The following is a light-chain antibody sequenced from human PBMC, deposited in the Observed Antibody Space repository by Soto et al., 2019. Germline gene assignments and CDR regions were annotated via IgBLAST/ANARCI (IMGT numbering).Light chain of an antibody. CDR3: QSYDSSLSGSV. CDR2: EDN. CDR1: SGSIASNY. J-gene: IGLJ2*01. Sequence: NFMLTQPHSVSESPGKTVTISCTRSSGSIASNYVQWHQQRPGSAPTTVISEDNQRPSGVPDRFSGSKSGTSASLAITGLQAEDEADYYCQSYDSSLSGSVFGGGTKLTVL. V-gene: IGLV6-57*04.